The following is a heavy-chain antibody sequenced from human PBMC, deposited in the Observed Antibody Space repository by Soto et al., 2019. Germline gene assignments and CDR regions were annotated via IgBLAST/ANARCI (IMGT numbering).Heavy chain of an antibody. Sequence: SETLSLTCTVSGVSISSSSYYWGWIRQPPGKGLEWIASIYYSGSTYYNPSLKSRVTISLDKSKNQFSLKLKSVIAADTAVYYCARRYGSAIDYWGQGTLVTVSS. J-gene: IGHJ4*02. CDR3: ARRYGSAIDY. V-gene: IGHV4-39*07. D-gene: IGHD1-26*01. CDR2: IYYSGST. CDR1: GVSISSSSYY.